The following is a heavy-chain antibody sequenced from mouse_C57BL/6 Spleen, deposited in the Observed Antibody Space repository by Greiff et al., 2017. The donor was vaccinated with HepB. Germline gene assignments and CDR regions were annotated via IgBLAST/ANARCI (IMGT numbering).Heavy chain of an antibody. Sequence: EVQLQQSGAELVRPGASVKLSCTASGFNIKDYYMHWVKQRPEQGLEWIGRIDPEDGDTEYAPKFQGKATMTADTSSNTAYLQLSSLTSDDTAVYYCTTWSPDYYGSRSAWFAYWGQGTLVTVSA. V-gene: IGHV14-1*01. CDR2: IDPEDGDT. J-gene: IGHJ3*01. CDR1: GFNIKDYY. D-gene: IGHD1-1*01. CDR3: TTWSPDYYGSRSAWFAY.